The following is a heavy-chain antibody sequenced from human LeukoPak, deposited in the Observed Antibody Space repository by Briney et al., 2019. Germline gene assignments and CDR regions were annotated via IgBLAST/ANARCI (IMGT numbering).Heavy chain of an antibody. CDR1: GGSISSYY. Sequence: SETLSLTCTVSGGSISSYYWSWIRQPPGKGLEWIGYIYTSGSTNYNPSLKSRVTISVDTSKNQFSLKLSSVTAADTAVYYCARDPYDFWSGYYRGDAFDIWGQGTMVTVSS. CDR2: IYTSGST. V-gene: IGHV4-4*09. D-gene: IGHD3-3*01. J-gene: IGHJ3*02. CDR3: ARDPYDFWSGYYRGDAFDI.